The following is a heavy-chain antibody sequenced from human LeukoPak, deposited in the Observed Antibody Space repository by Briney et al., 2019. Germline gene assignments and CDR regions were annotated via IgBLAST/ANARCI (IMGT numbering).Heavy chain of an antibody. CDR2: IKQDGSEK. CDR3: ATSVVVAAISFDY. D-gene: IGHD2-15*01. CDR1: GFTFSSYW. Sequence: GGSLRLSCAASGFTFSSYWMSWVRQAPGKGLEWVANIKQDGSEKYYVDSVKGRFTFFRDNAKNSLYLQMNSLRAEDTAVYYCATSVVVAAISFDYWGQGTLVTVSS. V-gene: IGHV3-7*01. J-gene: IGHJ4*02.